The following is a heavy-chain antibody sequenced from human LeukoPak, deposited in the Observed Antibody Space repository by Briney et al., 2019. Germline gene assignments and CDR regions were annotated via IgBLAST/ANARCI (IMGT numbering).Heavy chain of an antibody. D-gene: IGHD3-10*01. V-gene: IGHV4-39*01. Sequence: PSETLSLTCTVSGGSFSSRSYYWGWIRQPPGKGLEWIGSIYYSGSTYFNPSLKSRVTISADTSKNQFSLKLSSVTAADTAVYYCVRSSGNYYFLDYWGQGTLVTVSS. CDR2: IYYSGST. J-gene: IGHJ4*02. CDR1: GGSFSSRSYY. CDR3: VRSSGNYYFLDY.